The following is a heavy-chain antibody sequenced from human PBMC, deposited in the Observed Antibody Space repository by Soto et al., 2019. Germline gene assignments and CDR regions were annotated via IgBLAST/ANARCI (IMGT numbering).Heavy chain of an antibody. D-gene: IGHD2-8*01. J-gene: IGHJ4*02. CDR3: ARGDSDTEWCGYEHDFFAY. V-gene: IGHV3-20*04. Sequence: GGSLRLSCAASGFTFDDYGMSWVRQAPGKGLEWVSGINWNGGSTGYADSVKGRFTISRDNAKNSLYLQMNSLRAEDTALYYCARGDSDTEWCGYEHDFFAYWGQRTLVTGSS. CDR2: INWNGGST. CDR1: GFTFDDYG.